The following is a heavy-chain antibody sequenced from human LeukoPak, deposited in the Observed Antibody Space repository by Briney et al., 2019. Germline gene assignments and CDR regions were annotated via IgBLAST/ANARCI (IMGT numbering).Heavy chain of an antibody. V-gene: IGHV3-23*01. D-gene: IGHD3-22*01. CDR1: GFTFSSYA. Sequence: GGSLRLSCAASGFTFSSYAMSWVRQAPGKGLEWVSAISDSGGSTYYADSVKGRFTISRDNSKNTLYLQMNSLRAEDTAVYYCAKDMMYYYDSSGYYSDAFDIWGQGTMVTVSS. CDR2: ISDSGGST. CDR3: AKDMMYYYDSSGYYSDAFDI. J-gene: IGHJ3*02.